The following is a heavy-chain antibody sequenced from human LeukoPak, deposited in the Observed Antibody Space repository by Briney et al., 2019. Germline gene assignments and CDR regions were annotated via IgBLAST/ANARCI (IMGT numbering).Heavy chain of an antibody. CDR2: ISAYNGNT. Sequence: ASVKVSCKASGYTFTSYGISWVRQAPGQGLEWMGWISAYNGNTNYAQKLQGRVTMTTDTSTTTAYMELRSLRSDDTAVYYCARDRDYGDYNTQDLFDYWGQGTLVTVSS. D-gene: IGHD4-17*01. CDR3: ARDRDYGDYNTQDLFDY. V-gene: IGHV1-18*01. CDR1: GYTFTSYG. J-gene: IGHJ4*02.